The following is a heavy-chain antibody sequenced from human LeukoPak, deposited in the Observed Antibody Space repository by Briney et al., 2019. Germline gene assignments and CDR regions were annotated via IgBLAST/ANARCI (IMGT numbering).Heavy chain of an antibody. V-gene: IGHV4-4*09. CDR1: GGSISSYY. J-gene: IGHJ5*02. D-gene: IGHD6-19*01. CDR3: ARGPNKYSSGWYPWFDP. Sequence: SETLSLTCTVSGGSISSYYWSWIRQPPGKGLEWIGYIYTSGSTNYNPSLKSRVTISVDTSKNQFSLKLSSVTAADTAVYYCARGPNKYSSGWYPWFDPWGQGTLVTVSS. CDR2: IYTSGST.